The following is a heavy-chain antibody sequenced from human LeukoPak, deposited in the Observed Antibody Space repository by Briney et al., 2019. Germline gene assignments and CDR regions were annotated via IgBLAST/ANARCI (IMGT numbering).Heavy chain of an antibody. CDR2: INPNSGGT. Sequence: EASVKVSCKASGYTFTGYYMHWVRQAPGQGLEWMGWINPNSGGTNYAQKFQGRVTMTRDTSISTAYMELSRLRSDDTAVYYCARGVRAIFGVVISRGRYYFDYWGQGTLVTVSS. CDR1: GYTFTGYY. CDR3: ARGVRAIFGVVISRGRYYFDY. D-gene: IGHD3-3*01. V-gene: IGHV1-2*02. J-gene: IGHJ4*02.